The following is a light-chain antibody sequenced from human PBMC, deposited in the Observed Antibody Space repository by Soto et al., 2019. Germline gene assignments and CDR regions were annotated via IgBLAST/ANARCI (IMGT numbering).Light chain of an antibody. CDR2: QDT. CDR3: QSWDNTTMV. V-gene: IGLV3-1*01. J-gene: IGLJ3*02. Sequence: SYELTQPPSVSVSPGQTVSVTCSGDKLGDKYACWFQQKPGQSPVLVIYQDTKRPSGIPERISGPNSGNTATLTISGTQAIDEADYYCQSWDNTTMVFGGGTKLTVL. CDR1: KLGDKY.